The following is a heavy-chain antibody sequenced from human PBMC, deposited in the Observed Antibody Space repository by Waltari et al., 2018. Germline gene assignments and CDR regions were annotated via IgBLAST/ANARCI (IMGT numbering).Heavy chain of an antibody. V-gene: IGHV3-74*01. CDR3: ACDCCGSGYRIHY. CDR2: IDDDGSSA. J-gene: IGHJ4*02. Sequence: DVHLVESGGGLVQQRGSLRLSCTVSAFPFGRHWMHWVRQGPGKGLVWISRIDDDGSSAIYADSVKCRFTVSRDNAKNTLYLEMNNLKAEDTAVYYCACDCCGSGYRIHYWGQGTLVNVSS. D-gene: IGHD3-3*01. CDR1: AFPFGRHW.